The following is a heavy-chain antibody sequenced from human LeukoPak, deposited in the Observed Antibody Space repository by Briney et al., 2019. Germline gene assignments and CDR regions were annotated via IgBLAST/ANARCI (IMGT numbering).Heavy chain of an antibody. CDR2: INPNDGDT. J-gene: IGHJ4*02. CDR1: GYTFTDYY. Sequence: ASVKVSCKASGYTFTDYYMHWVRQAPGQGLDWMGWINPNDGDTNYAQKFQGRVTMTRDTSISTAHMEVSRLRSDDTAVYYCARANFLYCSSTTCPFDYWGQGTLVTVSS. CDR3: ARANFLYCSSTTCPFDY. D-gene: IGHD2-2*01. V-gene: IGHV1-2*02.